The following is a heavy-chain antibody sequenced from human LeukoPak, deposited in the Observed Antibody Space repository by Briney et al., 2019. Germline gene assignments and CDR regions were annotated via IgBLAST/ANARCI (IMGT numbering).Heavy chain of an antibody. D-gene: IGHD3-9*01. CDR1: GGTFSSYA. CDR2: IIPNLGIA. CDR3: ARDRHSRVIWLSRIYYFDY. V-gene: IGHV1-69*04. J-gene: IGHJ4*02. Sequence: ASVKVSCKASGGTFSSYAISWVRQAPGQGLEWMGRIIPNLGIANYAQKFQGRVTITADKSTSTAYMELSSPRSEDTAVYYCARDRHSRVIWLSRIYYFDYWGQGTLVTVSS.